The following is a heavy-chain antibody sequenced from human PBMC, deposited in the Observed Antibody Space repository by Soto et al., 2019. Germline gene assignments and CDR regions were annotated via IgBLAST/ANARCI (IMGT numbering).Heavy chain of an antibody. J-gene: IGHJ4*02. D-gene: IGHD2-8*02. V-gene: IGHV4-31*11. Sequence: QVQLQESGPGLVIPSQTLSLTCAVSGASINSDGYYWSWIRQPPGKGLEWIGSIYYSGTTYYTSSLKRRAAISVETSQNLFSLKLASATAADTALYYCARWRSVTWSVDHWGQGTLVAVSS. CDR2: IYYSGTT. CDR1: GASINSDGYY. CDR3: ARWRSVTWSVDH.